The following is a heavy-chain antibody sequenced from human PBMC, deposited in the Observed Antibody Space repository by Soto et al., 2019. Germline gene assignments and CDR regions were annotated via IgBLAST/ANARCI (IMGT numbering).Heavy chain of an antibody. CDR3: AREGGIVGATAADY. CDR2: IYYSGRT. V-gene: IGHV4-31*03. CDR1: GGSISSGGYY. D-gene: IGHD1-26*01. J-gene: IGHJ4*02. Sequence: QVKLQESGPGLVKPSQTLSLTCTVSGGSISSGGYYWSWIRQHPGKGLEWIGYIYYSGRTYYNPSLKSRVTISVDTSKNQFSLKLSSVTAADTAVYYCAREGGIVGATAADYWGQGTLVTVSS.